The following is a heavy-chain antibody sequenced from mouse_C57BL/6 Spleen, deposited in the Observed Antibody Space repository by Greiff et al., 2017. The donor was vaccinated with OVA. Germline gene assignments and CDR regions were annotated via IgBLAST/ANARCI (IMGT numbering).Heavy chain of an antibody. J-gene: IGHJ2*01. Sequence: VQLQQPGAELVRPGSSVKLSCKASGYTFTSYWMHWVKQRPIQGLEWIGNIDTSDSETHYNQKFKDKATLTVDKSSSTAYMQLSSLTAEDSAVYYCARGTGFDYWGQGTTLTVSS. D-gene: IGHD4-1*01. CDR3: ARGTGFDY. V-gene: IGHV1-52*01. CDR2: IDTSDSET. CDR1: GYTFTSYW.